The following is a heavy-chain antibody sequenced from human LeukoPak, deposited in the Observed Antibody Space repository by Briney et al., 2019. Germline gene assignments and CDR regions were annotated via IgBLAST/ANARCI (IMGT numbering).Heavy chain of an antibody. CDR2: MSYSGSS. V-gene: IGHV4-59*01. D-gene: IGHD3-10*01. J-gene: IGHJ6*02. CDR3: ARERVEGTDAGSYYHFGMDV. CDR1: GFTFSTNA. Sequence: GSLRLSCAASGFTFSTNAMSWIRQPPGKGLEWMGYMSYSGSSDFNPSLNGRGTISVDMSKNQFSLKLTSVTAADTAVYYCARERVEGTDAGSYYHFGMDVWGQGTTVTVSS.